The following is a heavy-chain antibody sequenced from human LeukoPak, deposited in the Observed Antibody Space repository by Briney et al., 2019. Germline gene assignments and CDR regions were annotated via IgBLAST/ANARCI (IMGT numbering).Heavy chain of an antibody. Sequence: ASVKVSCKASGGTFSSYAISWVRQAPGQGLEWMGGIIPIFGTANYAQKFQGRVTMTEDTSTDTAYMELSSLRSEDTAVYYCATTGYCSSTSCSNWFDPWGQGTLVTVSS. CDR2: IIPIFGTA. J-gene: IGHJ5*02. V-gene: IGHV1-69*06. CDR3: ATTGYCSSTSCSNWFDP. D-gene: IGHD2-2*01. CDR1: GGTFSSYA.